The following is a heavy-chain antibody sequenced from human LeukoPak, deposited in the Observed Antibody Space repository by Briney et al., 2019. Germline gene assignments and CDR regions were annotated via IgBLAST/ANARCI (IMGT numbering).Heavy chain of an antibody. V-gene: IGHV3-73*01. CDR2: IRSTANGYAT. CDR3: TGNYYGSGSPDV. J-gene: IGHJ6*04. CDR1: GFTFSGSA. D-gene: IGHD3-10*01. Sequence: GGSLRLSCAASGFTFSGSALHWVRQASGKGLEWVGRIRSTANGYATAYAASVKGRFTISRDDSKNTAYLQMDSLKTEDTAVYYCTGNYYGSGSPDVWGKGTTVTVSS.